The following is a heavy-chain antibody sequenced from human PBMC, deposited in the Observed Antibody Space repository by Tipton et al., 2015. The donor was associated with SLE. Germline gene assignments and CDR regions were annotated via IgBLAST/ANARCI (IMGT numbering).Heavy chain of an antibody. CDR1: GFTFSSYG. CDR2: IRYDGSNK. D-gene: IGHD3-10*01. Sequence: SLRLSCAASGFTFSSYGMHWVRQAPGKGLEWVAFIRYDGSNKYYADSVKGRFTISRDNSKNTLYLQMNSLRAEDTAVYYCAKGQGVIKGDAFDIWGQGTMDTVSS. J-gene: IGHJ3*02. CDR3: AKGQGVIKGDAFDI. V-gene: IGHV3-30*02.